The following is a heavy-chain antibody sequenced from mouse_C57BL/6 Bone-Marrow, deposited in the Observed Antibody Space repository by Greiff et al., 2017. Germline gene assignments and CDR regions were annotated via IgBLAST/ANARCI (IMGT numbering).Heavy chain of an antibody. CDR2: IYPGGGYT. J-gene: IGHJ3*01. CDR3: ANGSSPAWFAY. CDR1: GYTFTNYW. D-gene: IGHD1-1*01. Sequence: VKLMEPGAELVRPGTSVKMSCKASGYTFTNYWIGWAKQRPGHGLEWIGDIYPGGGYTNYNEKFKGKATLTADKSSSTAYMQVNSLTSEDSAIYYCANGSSPAWFAYWGKGTLVTVSA. V-gene: IGHV1-63*01.